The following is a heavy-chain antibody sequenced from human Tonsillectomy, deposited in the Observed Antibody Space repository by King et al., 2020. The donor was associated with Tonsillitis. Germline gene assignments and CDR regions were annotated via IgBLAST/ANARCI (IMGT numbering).Heavy chain of an antibody. V-gene: IGHV3-7*01. D-gene: IGHD2/OR15-2a*01. Sequence: VQLVESGGGLVQPGGSLRLSCAASGFTFNSYWMNWFRQAPGKGLEWVANIKEDGSETYYVGSVRGRFTISRDNANNSLSLQMNSLRAEDTAVYYCVRGTTMPGTDYWGQGTLVIVSS. CDR3: VRGTTMPGTDY. CDR2: IKEDGSET. J-gene: IGHJ4*02. CDR1: GFTFNSYW.